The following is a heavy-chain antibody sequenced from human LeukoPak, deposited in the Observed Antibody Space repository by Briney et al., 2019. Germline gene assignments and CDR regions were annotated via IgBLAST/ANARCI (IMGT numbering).Heavy chain of an antibody. CDR3: ARVNLRPIIKFFDY. J-gene: IGHJ4*02. D-gene: IGHD5-24*01. V-gene: IGHV1-2*02. CDR2: INPNSGGT. Sequence: ASVKVSCKASGYTFTGYYMHWVRQAPGQGLEWMGWINPNSGGTNYAQKFQGRVTMTRDTSISTAYMELSRLRSDDTAVYYCARVNLRPIIKFFDYWGQGSLVTVSS. CDR1: GYTFTGYY.